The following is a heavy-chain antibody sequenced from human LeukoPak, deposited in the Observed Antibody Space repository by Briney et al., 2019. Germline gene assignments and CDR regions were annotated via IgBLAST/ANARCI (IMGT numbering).Heavy chain of an antibody. CDR1: GGSISSSSYY. J-gene: IGHJ4*02. D-gene: IGHD5-24*01. V-gene: IGHV4-39*01. CDR3: ASGIGRWLQLGGVDY. CDR2: IYYSGST. Sequence: SETLSLTCTVSGGSISSSSYYWGWIRQPPGKGLEWIGSIYYSGSTYYNPSLKSRVTISVDTSKNQFSLKLSSVTAADTAVYYCASGIGRWLQLGGVDYWGQGTLVTVSS.